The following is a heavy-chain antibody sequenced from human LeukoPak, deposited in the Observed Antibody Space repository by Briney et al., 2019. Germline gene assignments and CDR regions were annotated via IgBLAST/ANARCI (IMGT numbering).Heavy chain of an antibody. Sequence: PGESLKISCKGSGYRFTIYWIGWVRQMPGRGLEWIGIIYPGDSDIRYSPSFQGQVNISADKSISTAYLQWSSLKASDTAMYYCASLGITMVRGVIWGQGTLVTVSS. J-gene: IGHJ4*02. CDR1: GYRFTIYW. CDR3: ASLGITMVRGVI. V-gene: IGHV5-51*01. CDR2: IYPGDSDI. D-gene: IGHD3-10*01.